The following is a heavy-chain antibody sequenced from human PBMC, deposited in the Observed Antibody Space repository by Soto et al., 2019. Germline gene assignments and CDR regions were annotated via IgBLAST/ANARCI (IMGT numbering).Heavy chain of an antibody. D-gene: IGHD6-19*01. V-gene: IGHV3-23*01. J-gene: IGHJ6*03. Sequence: GGSLSLSCAASGFTFSSYAMSWVRQAPGKGLEWVSAISGSGGSTYYADSVKGRFTISRDNSKNTPYLQMNSLRAEDTAVYYCAKEGSYSSYYYMDVWGKGTTVTVSS. CDR3: AKEGSYSSYYYMDV. CDR1: GFTFSSYA. CDR2: ISGSGGST.